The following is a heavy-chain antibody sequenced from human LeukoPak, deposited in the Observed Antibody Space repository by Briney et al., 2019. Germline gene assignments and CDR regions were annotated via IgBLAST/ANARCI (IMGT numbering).Heavy chain of an antibody. Sequence: SVQVFCRASGGNFSSYAFSGVRRDTGQGLEWMGGIIPIFGTANYAKQFQGRVTITAANSTSTAYMELSSLRSEATAVYYCARDCLGQQWLFYFDYWGQGTLVTVSS. J-gene: IGHJ4*02. D-gene: IGHD6-19*01. CDR2: IIPIFGTA. CDR1: GGNFSSYA. CDR3: ARDCLGQQWLFYFDY. V-gene: IGHV1-69*06.